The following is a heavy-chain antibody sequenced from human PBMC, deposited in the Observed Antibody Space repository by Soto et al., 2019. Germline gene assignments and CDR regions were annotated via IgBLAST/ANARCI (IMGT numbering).Heavy chain of an antibody. V-gene: IGHV3-23*01. J-gene: IGHJ5*02. CDR3: AKSGDIVVVVAATLNWFDP. Sequence: GGSLRLSCAASGFTFSSYAMSWVRQAPGKGLEWVSAISGSGGSTYYADSVKGRFTISRDNSKNTLYLQMNSLRAEDTAVYYCAKSGDIVVVVAATLNWFDPWGQGTLVTVSS. CDR2: ISGSGGST. CDR1: GFTFSSYA. D-gene: IGHD2-15*01.